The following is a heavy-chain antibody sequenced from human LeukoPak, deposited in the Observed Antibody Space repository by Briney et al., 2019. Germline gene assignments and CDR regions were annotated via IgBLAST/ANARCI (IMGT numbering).Heavy chain of an antibody. CDR2: IDPTDSYT. V-gene: IGHV5-10-1*01. D-gene: IGHD5-24*01. CDR3: ARHAGEATTTYFDY. CDR1: GYSFTSYW. J-gene: IGHJ4*02. Sequence: GEPLKISCKGSGYSFTSYWINWVRQMPGKGLEWMGRIDPTDSYTTYSPSFQGHVTISADKSISTAYLQWSSLKASDTAMYYCARHAGEATTTYFDYWGQGTLVTVSS.